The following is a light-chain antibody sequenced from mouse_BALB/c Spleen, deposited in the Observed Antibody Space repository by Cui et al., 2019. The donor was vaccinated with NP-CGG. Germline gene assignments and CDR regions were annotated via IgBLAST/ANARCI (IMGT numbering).Light chain of an antibody. Sequence: QAVVPQESALTQSPGEQVTLTCPPRTGAVTTRNYANWVQEKPDHLFTGLIGGTNNRTPGVPARFSGSLIGDKAALTITGAQTEDEAIYFCALWYSNHWVFGGGTKLTVL. CDR1: TGAVTTRNY. CDR2: GTN. CDR3: ALWYSNHWV. V-gene: IGLV1*01. J-gene: IGLJ1*01.